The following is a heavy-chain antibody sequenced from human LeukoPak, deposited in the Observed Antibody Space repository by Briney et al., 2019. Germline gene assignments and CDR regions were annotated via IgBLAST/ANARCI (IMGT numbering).Heavy chain of an antibody. V-gene: IGHV3-23*01. J-gene: IGHJ4*02. D-gene: IGHD3-22*01. CDR3: SYYYDSSGYYYFDY. CDR1: GFTFSSYA. Sequence: PGGSLRLSCAASGFTFSSYAMSWVRQAPGKGLEWVSAISGSGGSTYYADSVKGRFTTSRDNSKNTLYLQMNSLRAEDTAVYYCSYYYDSSGYYYFDYWGQGTLVTVSS. CDR2: ISGSGGST.